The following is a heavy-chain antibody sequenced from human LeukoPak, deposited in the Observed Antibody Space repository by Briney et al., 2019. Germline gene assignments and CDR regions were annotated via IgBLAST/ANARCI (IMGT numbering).Heavy chain of an antibody. Sequence: VASVKVSCKASGYTFTNYGISWVRQAPGQGRDWMGCISAYNGNTNYAQKLQDRVTMTTDTSTSTAYMEVRSLRSDDTAVYYCARGAYCGGDCYQRSLDYWGQGALVTVSS. CDR2: ISAYNGNT. D-gene: IGHD2-21*02. CDR1: GYTFTNYG. J-gene: IGHJ4*02. CDR3: ARGAYCGGDCYQRSLDY. V-gene: IGHV1-18*01.